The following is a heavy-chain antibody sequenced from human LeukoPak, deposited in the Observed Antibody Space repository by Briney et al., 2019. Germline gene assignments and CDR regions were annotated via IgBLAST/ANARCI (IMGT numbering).Heavy chain of an antibody. J-gene: IGHJ4*02. CDR1: GGSISSSSYY. CDR3: ARHLWLQDPFDC. Sequence: SETLSLTCTVSGGSISSSSYYWGWIRQPPGKGLEWIGSIYYSGSTYYNPSLTSRVTISVDTSKNQFSLKLSSVTAADTAVYYCARHLWLQDPFDCWGQGTLVTVSS. CDR2: IYYSGST. D-gene: IGHD5-24*01. V-gene: IGHV4-39*01.